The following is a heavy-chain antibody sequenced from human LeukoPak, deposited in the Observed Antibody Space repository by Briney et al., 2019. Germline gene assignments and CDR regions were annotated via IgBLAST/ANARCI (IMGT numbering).Heavy chain of an antibody. D-gene: IGHD5-24*01. CDR3: AKGSRRDGYNYNFDY. CDR2: ISGSGGTT. V-gene: IGHV3-23*01. Sequence: GGSLRLSCAASGFMFNNFAMSWVRQAPGRGLEWVSGISGSGGTTSYADSVKGRFTISRDNPKNTLYLQTTSLRAEDTAIYYCAKGSRRDGYNYNFDYWGQGTLVTVSS. CDR1: GFMFNNFA. J-gene: IGHJ4*02.